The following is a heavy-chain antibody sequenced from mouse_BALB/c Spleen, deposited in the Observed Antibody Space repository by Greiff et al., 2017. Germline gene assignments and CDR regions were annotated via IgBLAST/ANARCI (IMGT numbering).Heavy chain of an antibody. CDR3: KAYSYDGY. CDR1: GFNIKDYY. V-gene: IGHV14-4*02. D-gene: IGHD2-12*01. J-gene: IGHJ2*01. CDR2: IDPENGDT. Sequence: EVQLQQSGAELVRSGASVKLSCTASGFNIKDYYMHWVKQRPEQGLEWIGWIDPENGDTEYAPKFQGQATMTADTSSNTAYLQLSSLTSEDTAVYYCKAYSYDGYRGEGTTLSVSS.